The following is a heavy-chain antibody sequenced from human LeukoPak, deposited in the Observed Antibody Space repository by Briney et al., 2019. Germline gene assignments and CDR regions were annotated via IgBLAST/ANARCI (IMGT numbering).Heavy chain of an antibody. J-gene: IGHJ4*02. CDR1: GGSISSYY. D-gene: IGHD5-12*01. CDR2: IYYSGST. CDR3: ARTESGYVYY. Sequence: PSETLSLTCTVSGGSISSYYWSWIRQPPGKGLEWIGYIYYSGSTNHNPSLKSRVTISVDTSKNQFSLKLSSVTAADTAVYYCARTESGYVYYWGQGTLVTVSS. V-gene: IGHV4-59*08.